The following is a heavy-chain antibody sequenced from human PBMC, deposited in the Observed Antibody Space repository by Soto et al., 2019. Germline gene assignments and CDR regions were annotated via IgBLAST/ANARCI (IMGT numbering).Heavy chain of an antibody. CDR3: ARVYPTPVRFWLVLDY. CDR2: INHSGST. J-gene: IGHJ4*02. D-gene: IGHD4-17*01. CDR1: GGSFSGYY. V-gene: IGHV4-34*01. Sequence: QVQLQQWGAGLLKPSETLSLTCAVYGGSFSGYYWSWIRQPPGKGLEWIGEINHSGSTNYNPSLKSRVTISVDTSKNQFSLKLSSVTAADTAVYYCARVYPTPVRFWLVLDYWGQGTLVTVSS.